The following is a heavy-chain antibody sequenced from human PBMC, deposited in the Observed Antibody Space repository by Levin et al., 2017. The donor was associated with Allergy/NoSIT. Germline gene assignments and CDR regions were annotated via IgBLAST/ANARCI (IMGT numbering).Heavy chain of an antibody. CDR1: GGSLSGNY. D-gene: IGHD3-10*01. V-gene: IGHV4-34*01. Sequence: SETLSLTCGVSGGSLSGNYWSWIRLSPGKGLEWIGKISLGGSTNYNPSLKSRVTISADTSKNQFSLQLTSVTAADTAVYYCTRGYGSGTYVDWFDPWGQGTLVTVSS. CDR3: TRGYGSGTYVDWFDP. CDR2: ISLGGST. J-gene: IGHJ5*02.